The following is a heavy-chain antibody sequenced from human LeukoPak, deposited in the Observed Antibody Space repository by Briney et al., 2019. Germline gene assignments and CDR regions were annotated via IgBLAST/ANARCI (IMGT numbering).Heavy chain of an antibody. V-gene: IGHV3-23*01. CDR1: EMTFRRYA. J-gene: IGHJ4*02. CDR3: AKLAHCSSTSCYTDDY. Sequence: GGSLRLSCAASEMTFRRYAMSWVRQAPGKGLEWVSAISDSGSTTYYADSVKGRFTISRDNSKDTLYLQMNSLRAEDTAVYYCAKLAHCSSTSCYTDDYWGQGTLVTVSS. CDR2: ISDSGSTT. D-gene: IGHD2-2*02.